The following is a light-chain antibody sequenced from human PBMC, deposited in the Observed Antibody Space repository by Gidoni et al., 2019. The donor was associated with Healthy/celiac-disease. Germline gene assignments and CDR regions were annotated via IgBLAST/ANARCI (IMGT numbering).Light chain of an antibody. Sequence: QSAPTQPASGSGSPGQSITISCTGTSSDVGGYNYFSWYQQHPGKAPKLMIYDVSNRPSGVSNRFSGSKSGNTASLTISGLQAEDEADYYCSSYTSSSTLYVFGTGTKVTVL. V-gene: IGLV2-14*01. CDR2: DVS. CDR3: SSYTSSSTLYV. J-gene: IGLJ1*01. CDR1: SSDVGGYNY.